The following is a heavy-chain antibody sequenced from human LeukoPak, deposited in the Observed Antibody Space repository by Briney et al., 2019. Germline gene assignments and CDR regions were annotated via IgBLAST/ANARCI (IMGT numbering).Heavy chain of an antibody. Sequence: SETLSLTCTVTGGSISSYNWSWIRQPPGKGLEWIGYIYYSGSTNYNPSLKSRVTISVDTSKNQFSLKLSSVTAADTAVYYCAGSPYYYDSSGPLFDYWGQGTLVTVSS. CDR1: GGSISSYN. J-gene: IGHJ4*02. CDR3: AGSPYYYDSSGPLFDY. CDR2: IYYSGST. V-gene: IGHV4-59*08. D-gene: IGHD3-22*01.